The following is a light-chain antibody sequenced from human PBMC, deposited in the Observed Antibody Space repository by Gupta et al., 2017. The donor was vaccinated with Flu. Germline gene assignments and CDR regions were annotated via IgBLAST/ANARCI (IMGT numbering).Light chain of an antibody. CDR3: RSLTRSSTGV. CDR1: SSDIGAYKY. V-gene: IGLV2-14*01. CDR2: EVS. J-gene: IGLJ3*02. Sequence: ASVSGSPGQSITISCTGTSSDIGAYKYVSWFQQHPGKAPKLMSDEVSNRHSGASNRCSGSKSGNTAYLTISGLQAEDEADYYCRSLTRSSTGVFGGGTKLTVL.